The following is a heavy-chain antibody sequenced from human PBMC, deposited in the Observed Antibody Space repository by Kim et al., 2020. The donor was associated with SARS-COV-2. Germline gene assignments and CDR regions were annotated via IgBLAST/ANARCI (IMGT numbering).Heavy chain of an antibody. CDR1: GGSISSGSYY. CDR2: IYTSGST. D-gene: IGHD2-2*01. J-gene: IGHJ6*02. V-gene: IGHV4-61*02. Sequence: SETLSLTCTVSGGSISSGSYYWSWIRQPAGKGLEWIGRIYTSGSTNYNPSLKSRVTISVDTSKNQFSLKLSSVTAADTAVYYCARDGPSVPAAKENYYYYGMDVWGQGTTVTVSS. CDR3: ARDGPSVPAAKENYYYYGMDV.